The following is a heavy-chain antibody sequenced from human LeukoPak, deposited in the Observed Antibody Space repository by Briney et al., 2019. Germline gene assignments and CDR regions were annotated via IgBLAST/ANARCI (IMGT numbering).Heavy chain of an antibody. D-gene: IGHD6-19*01. Sequence: ASVKVSCKASGYTFTGYYMHWVRQAPGQGLEWMGIINPSGGSTSYAQKFQGRVTMTRDTSTSTVYMELSSLRSEDTAVYYCARDLDGWYGSLAYYFDYWGQEPWSPSPQ. CDR3: ARDLDGWYGSLAYYFDY. J-gene: IGHJ4*01. CDR2: INPSGGST. V-gene: IGHV1-46*01. CDR1: GYTFTGYY.